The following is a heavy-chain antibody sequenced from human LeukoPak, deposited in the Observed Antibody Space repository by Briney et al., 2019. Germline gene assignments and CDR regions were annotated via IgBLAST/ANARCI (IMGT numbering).Heavy chain of an antibody. J-gene: IGHJ4*02. CDR3: ARDPYDY. CDR1: GFTFSSYA. V-gene: IGHV3-7*01. CDR2: IKQDGSEK. Sequence: GGSLRLSCAASGFTFSSYAMSWVRQAPGKGLEWAANIKQDGSEKYYVDSVKGRFTISRDNAKNSLYLQMNSLRAEDTAVYYCARDPYDYWGQGTLVTVSS.